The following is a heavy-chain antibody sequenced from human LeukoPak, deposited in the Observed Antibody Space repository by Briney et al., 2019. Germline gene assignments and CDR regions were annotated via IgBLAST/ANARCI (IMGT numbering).Heavy chain of an antibody. Sequence: GGALGLSWAASGFPFNSYTMSWVRQAPGKGLEWVSAISGSGGSTYYADSVKGRFTISRDNSKNTLYLQMNSLRAEDTAVYYCARDRWGLGGQGTLVTVSS. CDR3: ARDRWGL. CDR1: GFPFNSYT. J-gene: IGHJ4*02. V-gene: IGHV3-23*01. CDR2: ISGSGGST. D-gene: IGHD4-23*01.